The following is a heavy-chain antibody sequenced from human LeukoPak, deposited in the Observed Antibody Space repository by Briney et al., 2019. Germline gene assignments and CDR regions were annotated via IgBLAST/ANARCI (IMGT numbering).Heavy chain of an antibody. J-gene: IGHJ4*02. D-gene: IGHD1-26*01. CDR3: AKDHEWEHLVYYFDY. CDR1: GFTFSSYG. Sequence: GGSLRLSCGASGFTFSSYGMHWVRQAPGKGLEWVAVISYDGSNKYYADSVKGRFTISRGNSKNTLYLQMNSLRAEDTAVYYCAKDHEWEHLVYYFDYWGQGTLVTVSS. V-gene: IGHV3-30*18. CDR2: ISYDGSNK.